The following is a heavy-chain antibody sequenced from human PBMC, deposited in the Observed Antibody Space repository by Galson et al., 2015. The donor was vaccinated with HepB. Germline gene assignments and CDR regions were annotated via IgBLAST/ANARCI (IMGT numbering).Heavy chain of an antibody. CDR2: ISSSSSYT. CDR3: ARGSSAYYGMDV. Sequence: SLRLSCAASGFTFSDYYMSWIRQAPGQGLEWVSYISSSSSYTNYADSMKGRFTISRDNAKNSLYLQMNSLRAEDTAVYYCARGSSAYYGMDVWGQGTTVTVSS. D-gene: IGHD6-25*01. CDR1: GFTFSDYY. J-gene: IGHJ6*02. V-gene: IGHV3-11*06.